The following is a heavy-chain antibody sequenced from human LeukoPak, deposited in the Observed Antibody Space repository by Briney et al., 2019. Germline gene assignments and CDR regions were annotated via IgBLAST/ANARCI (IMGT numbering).Heavy chain of an antibody. J-gene: IGHJ4*02. D-gene: IGHD6-6*01. CDR3: ARVGSSIAARLHDY. Sequence: ASVRVSCKASGYTFTSYGISWVRQAPGQGLEWMGWISAYNGNTNYAQKLQGRVTMTTDTSTRTAYMELRSLRSDDTAVYYCARVGSSIAARLHDYWGQGTLVTVSS. CDR1: GYTFTSYG. V-gene: IGHV1-18*01. CDR2: ISAYNGNT.